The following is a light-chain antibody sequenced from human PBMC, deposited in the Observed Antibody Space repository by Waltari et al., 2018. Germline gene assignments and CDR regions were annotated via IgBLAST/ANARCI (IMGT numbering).Light chain of an antibody. J-gene: IGLJ2*01. CDR3: QSYDSSLSGVV. CDR2: GNS. V-gene: IGLV1-40*01. CDR1: SSNIGAGYD. Sequence: QSVLTQPPSVSGAPGQRVTISCNGSSSNIGAGYDVHWYQQLPGTAPNLLIYGNSNRPSGVPDRFSGSKSGTSASLAITGLQAEDEADYYCQSYDSSLSGVVFGGGTKLTVL.